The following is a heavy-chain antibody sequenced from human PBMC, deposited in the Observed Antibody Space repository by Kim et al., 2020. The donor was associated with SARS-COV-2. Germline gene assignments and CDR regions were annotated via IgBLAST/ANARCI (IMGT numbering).Heavy chain of an antibody. CDR2: INHSGST. Sequence: SETLSLTCAVYGGSFSGYYWSWIRQPPGKGLEWIGEINHSGSTNYNPSLKSRVTISVDTSKNQFSLKLSSVTAADTAVYYCASFLAPGDYYDSSNFFDYWGQGTLVTVSS. V-gene: IGHV4-34*01. J-gene: IGHJ4*02. D-gene: IGHD3-22*01. CDR3: ASFLAPGDYYDSSNFFDY. CDR1: GGSFSGYY.